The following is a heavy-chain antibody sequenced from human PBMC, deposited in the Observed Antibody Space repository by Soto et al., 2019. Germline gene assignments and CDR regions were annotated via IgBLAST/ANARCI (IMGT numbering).Heavy chain of an antibody. CDR1: GFTFSSYA. J-gene: IGHJ1*01. D-gene: IGHD3-22*01. Sequence: EVQLLESGGGFVQPGGSLRLSCAGSGFTFSSYAFSWVRQAPGKGLEWVSGISGRGSGHTTYYGDSVKGLFTISRDISKNSGSLQMNGLSAEDTAVYYCAKLGTMLVAVPIFKHWGQGTLVTVSS. V-gene: IGHV3-23*01. CDR3: AKLGTMLVAVPIFKH. CDR2: ISGRGSGHTT.